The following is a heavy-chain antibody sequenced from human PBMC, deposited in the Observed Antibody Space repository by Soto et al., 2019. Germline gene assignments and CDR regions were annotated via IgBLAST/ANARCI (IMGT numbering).Heavy chain of an antibody. J-gene: IGHJ4*02. CDR2: IYYSGST. CDR3: AVRRDGYNYGFDY. CDR1: GGSISSYY. D-gene: IGHD5-18*01. Sequence: SETLSLTCTVSGGSISSYYWSWIRQPPGKGLEWIGYIYYSGSTNYNPSLKSRVTISIDTSKNQFSLKLSSVTAADTAVYYCAVRRDGYNYGFDYWGQGTLVTV. V-gene: IGHV4-59*01.